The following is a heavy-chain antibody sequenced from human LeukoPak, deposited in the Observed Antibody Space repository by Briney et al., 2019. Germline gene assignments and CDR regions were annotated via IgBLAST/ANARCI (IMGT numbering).Heavy chain of an antibody. J-gene: IGHJ4*02. V-gene: IGHV3-48*01. Sequence: GGSLRLSCAASGFTFKSYTMNWVRQAPGKGLEWVSFITSGSGTMYYADSVKGRFTISRDNAENSLYLQMNSLRAEDTASYYCAKRVPYSATSAYFDYWGQGALVTVSS. D-gene: IGHD1-26*01. CDR1: GFTFKSYT. CDR3: AKRVPYSATSAYFDY. CDR2: ITSGSGTM.